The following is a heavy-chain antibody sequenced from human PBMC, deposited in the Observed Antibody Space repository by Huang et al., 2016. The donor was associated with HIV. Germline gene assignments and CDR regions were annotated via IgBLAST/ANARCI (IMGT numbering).Heavy chain of an antibody. Sequence: EVQLVESGGGLVKPGGSLRLSCAASGFTFSNYNMNWVRQAPGKGLEWVSAITYKSRSLYYTDAGKGRFTISRDNAKNFLYLQMSSLRAEDTAVYYCARNYDILTGYDLWGQGTLVTVSS. D-gene: IGHD3-9*01. J-gene: IGHJ4*02. CDR2: ITYKSRSL. CDR1: GFTFSNYN. V-gene: IGHV3-21*01. CDR3: ARNYDILTGYDL.